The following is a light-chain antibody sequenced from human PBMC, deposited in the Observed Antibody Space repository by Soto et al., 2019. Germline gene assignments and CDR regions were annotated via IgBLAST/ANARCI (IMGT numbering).Light chain of an antibody. CDR3: QEYGSSRT. Sequence: EVVLTQSPGTLSLSPGERATLSCRASQSVSTTYLAWYQQKPGQAPRLVIYGTSNRATGIPDRFSGSGSGTDFTLIISRLEPDDFAVYYCQEYGSSRTFGLGTKVESK. J-gene: IGKJ1*01. V-gene: IGKV3-20*01. CDR1: QSVSTTY. CDR2: GTS.